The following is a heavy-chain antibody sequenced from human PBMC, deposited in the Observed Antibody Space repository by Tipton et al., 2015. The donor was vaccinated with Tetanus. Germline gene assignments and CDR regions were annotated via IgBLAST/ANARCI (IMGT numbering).Heavy chain of an antibody. V-gene: IGHV1-8*01. Sequence: QLVQSGAEVRMPGASVKVSCKAYGYTFTSYDINWVRQAPGQGLEWMGWMNPDNGDTGSAQKFQGRVTMTRDTSISTVYMELRSLRFDDTAVYYCARDRGDYIYYGMDVWGPGTTVTVS. J-gene: IGHJ6*02. CDR1: GYTFTSYD. CDR2: MNPDNGDT. CDR3: ARDRGDYIYYGMDV. D-gene: IGHD3-22*01.